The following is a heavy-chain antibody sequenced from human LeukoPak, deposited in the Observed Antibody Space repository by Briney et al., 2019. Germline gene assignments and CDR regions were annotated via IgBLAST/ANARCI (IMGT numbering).Heavy chain of an antibody. Sequence: GGSLGLSCAASGFSFSTADMHWVRQAPGKGLEWVAFLRSGGNDKYYAGSVKGRFTISRDNSKNTLFLQMNSLRAEDTAVYYCAKDLFGSGSYEYWGQGTLVTVSS. CDR2: LRSGGNDK. J-gene: IGHJ4*02. V-gene: IGHV3-30*02. CDR3: AKDLFGSGSYEY. CDR1: GFSFSTAD. D-gene: IGHD3-10*01.